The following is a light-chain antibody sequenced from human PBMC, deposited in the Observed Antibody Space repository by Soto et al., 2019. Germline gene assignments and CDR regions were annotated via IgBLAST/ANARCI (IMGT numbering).Light chain of an antibody. CDR2: DVS. V-gene: IGLV2-14*01. Sequence: QSALTQPVSVTGTPGQTIAIACTGTSTDAGAYNHVSGYQQHPGKAHKLMIYDVSNRPAGVSNRFSGSKSGNTASLNISGLQAEDEADYYCSSYTSSSTPFYVFVTGTKVTVL. CDR1: STDAGAYNH. CDR3: SSYTSSSTPFYV. J-gene: IGLJ1*01.